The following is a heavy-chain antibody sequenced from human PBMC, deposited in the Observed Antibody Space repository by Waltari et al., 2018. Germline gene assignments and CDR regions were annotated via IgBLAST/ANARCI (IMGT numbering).Heavy chain of an antibody. CDR1: GYIFTNYA. J-gene: IGHJ4*02. V-gene: IGHV7-4-1*02. Sequence: QVQLVQSGSELKKPGASVKVSCKASGYIFTNYAMNWVRQAPGQGLEWMGWVNTKTGNPTYAQGFRGRLVFSLDTPVSTASLQISSLKAEDTAVYYCARGIQLWGRGSWYFDNWGQGTLVTVSS. CDR3: ARGIQLWGRGSWYFDN. D-gene: IGHD3-16*01. CDR2: VNTKTGNP.